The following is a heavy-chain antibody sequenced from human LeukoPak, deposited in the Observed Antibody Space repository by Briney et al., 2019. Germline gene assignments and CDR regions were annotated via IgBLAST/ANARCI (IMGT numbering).Heavy chain of an antibody. CDR3: AKDGPEGKRVFDI. Sequence: GGSLRLSCAASGFTFSSYWMSWVRQAPGKGLEWVSSISSSSSYIYYADSVKGRFTISRGNAKNSLYLQMNSLRDEDTAVYYCAKDGPEGKRVFDIWGQGTMVTVSS. J-gene: IGHJ3*02. CDR1: GFTFSSYW. D-gene: IGHD3/OR15-3a*01. CDR2: ISSSSSYI. V-gene: IGHV3-21*01.